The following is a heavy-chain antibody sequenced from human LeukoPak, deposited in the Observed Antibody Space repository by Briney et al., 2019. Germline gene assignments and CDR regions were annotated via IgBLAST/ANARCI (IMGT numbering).Heavy chain of an antibody. J-gene: IGHJ3*02. Sequence: KSSETLSLTCTVSAGSFNTYYWSWIRQPPGKGLEWIGYIYYSGSTNYNPSLKSRVTISVDTSKNQFSLKLSSVTAADTAVYYCARNGVVITRGAFDIWGQGTMVTVSS. CDR3: ARNGVVITRGAFDI. CDR1: AGSFNTYY. V-gene: IGHV4-59*08. D-gene: IGHD3-3*01. CDR2: IYYSGST.